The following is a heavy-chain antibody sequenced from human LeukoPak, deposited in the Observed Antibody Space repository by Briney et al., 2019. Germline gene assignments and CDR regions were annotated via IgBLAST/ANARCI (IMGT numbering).Heavy chain of an antibody. D-gene: IGHD5/OR15-5a*01. Sequence: GGSLRLSCTTSGLTFSDAWMSWVRQAPGKGLEWVARIKNPVDGGTADYAAPVKGRFTISRDESKNTLYLQMNSLKTEDTAVYYCATSRVGYWGQGTLVTVSS. J-gene: IGHJ4*02. V-gene: IGHV3-15*01. CDR2: IKNPVDGGTA. CDR1: GLTFSDAW. CDR3: ATSRVGY.